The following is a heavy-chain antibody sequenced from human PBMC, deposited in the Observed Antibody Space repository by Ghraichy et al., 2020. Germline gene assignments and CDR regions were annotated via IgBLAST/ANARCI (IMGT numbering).Heavy chain of an antibody. V-gene: IGHV3-33*01. CDR2: IWYDGSNK. Sequence: GGSLRLSCAASGFTFSSYGMHWVRQAPGKGLEWVAVIWYDGSNKYYADSVKGRFTISRDNSKNTLYLQMNSLRAEDTAVYYCARDLMYYDILTGQDYWGQGTLVTVSS. D-gene: IGHD3-9*01. CDR3: ARDLMYYDILTGQDY. CDR1: GFTFSSYG. J-gene: IGHJ4*02.